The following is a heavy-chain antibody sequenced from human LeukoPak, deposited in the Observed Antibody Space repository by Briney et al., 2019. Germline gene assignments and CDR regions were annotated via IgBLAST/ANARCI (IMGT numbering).Heavy chain of an antibody. J-gene: IGHJ4*02. CDR1: GFTFSTYS. Sequence: GGSLRLSCAASGFTFSTYSMNWVRQAPGKGLQWVSYISATSNTTYYADSVRGRFIVSRDNDKNSLFLQMNSLRDEDTAVYFCARGSTRVGYWWGQGTLVTVSS. CDR2: ISATSNTT. V-gene: IGHV3-48*02. D-gene: IGHD5-24*01. CDR3: ARGSTRVGYW.